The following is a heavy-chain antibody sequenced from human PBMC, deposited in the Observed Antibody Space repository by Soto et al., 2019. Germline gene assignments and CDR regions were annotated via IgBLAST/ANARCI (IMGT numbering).Heavy chain of an antibody. Sequence: EMQLLESGGGLVQPGGSLRLSCVASGFPFSNYFMDWVRQVPGKGLEWVSVISGGGDNIQYGESVRGRFTISRDNSKSTLYLQMSSLRGDDPAVYYCAKDLHWYGMDVWGQGTTVTVSS. CDR3: AKDLHWYGMDV. J-gene: IGHJ6*02. D-gene: IGHD1-1*01. V-gene: IGHV3-23*01. CDR1: GFPFSNYF. CDR2: ISGGGDNI.